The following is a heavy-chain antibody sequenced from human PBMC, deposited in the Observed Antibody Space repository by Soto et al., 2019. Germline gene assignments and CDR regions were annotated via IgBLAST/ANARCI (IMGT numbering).Heavy chain of an antibody. CDR3: ARDGECSGGYCFGYYYYGLDV. V-gene: IGHV3-21*01. Sequence: EVQLVESGGGLVKPGGSLRLSCAASGFTFRSYSMNWVRQAPGKGLEWVSSISSSSNYIYYADSVKGRFTISRDNAQNSLYLQMSSLRAEDTAVYYCARDGECSGGYCFGYYYYGLDVWGQGTTVTVSS. D-gene: IGHD2-15*01. CDR2: ISSSSNYI. J-gene: IGHJ6*02. CDR1: GFTFRSYS.